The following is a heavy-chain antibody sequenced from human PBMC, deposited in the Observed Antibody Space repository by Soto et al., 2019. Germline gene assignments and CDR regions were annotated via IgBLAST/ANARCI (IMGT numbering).Heavy chain of an antibody. CDR1: GYTLTELS. CDR3: ATREGYCTNGVCPWNYYYYMDV. V-gene: IGHV1-24*01. D-gene: IGHD2-8*01. Sequence: ASVKVSCKVSGYTLTELSMHWVRQAPGKGLEWMGGFDPEDGGTIYAQKFQGRVTMTEDTSTDTAYMELSSLRSEDTAVYYCATREGYCTNGVCPWNYYYYMDVWGKGTTVTVSS. CDR2: FDPEDGGT. J-gene: IGHJ6*03.